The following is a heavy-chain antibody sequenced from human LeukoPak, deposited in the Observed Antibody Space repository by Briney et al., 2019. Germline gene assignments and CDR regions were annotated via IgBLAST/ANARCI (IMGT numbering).Heavy chain of an antibody. Sequence: GGSLRLSCAASGFTFSSYGMHWVRQAPGKGLEWVAVIWYGGSNKYYADSVKGRFTISRDNSKNTLYLQMNSLRAEDTAVYYCAKDYSSSWERFDIWGQGTMVTVSS. CDR2: IWYGGSNK. CDR3: AKDYSSSWERFDI. J-gene: IGHJ3*02. CDR1: GFTFSSYG. V-gene: IGHV3-30*02. D-gene: IGHD6-13*01.